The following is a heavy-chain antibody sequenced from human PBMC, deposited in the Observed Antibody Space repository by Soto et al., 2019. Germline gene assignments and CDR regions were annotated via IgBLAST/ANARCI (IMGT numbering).Heavy chain of an antibody. CDR1: GGSISSYY. J-gene: IGHJ5*02. V-gene: IGHV4-59*01. D-gene: IGHD2-15*01. Sequence: SETLSLTCTVSGGSISSYYWSWIRQPPGKGLEWIGHISYSGRTSYNSSLKSRVTISVDTSKSQLSLKLSSVTAADTAVYYCAKVRDCSGGTCYSWWFDPWGQGTLVTSPQ. CDR3: AKVRDCSGGTCYSWWFDP. CDR2: ISYSGRT.